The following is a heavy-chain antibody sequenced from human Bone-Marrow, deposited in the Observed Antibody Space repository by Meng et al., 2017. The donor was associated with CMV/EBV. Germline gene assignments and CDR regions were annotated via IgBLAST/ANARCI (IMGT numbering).Heavy chain of an antibody. CDR3: ASRLGYCSSTSCFDY. V-gene: IGHV3-48*03. Sequence: GESLKISCAASGFTFSGYEMNWVRQAPGKGLEWISYVSSSGSTIYYAESVKGRFTISRDNAKNSLYLQMNSLRAEDTAVYYCASRLGYCSSTSCFDYWGQGPLFTVSS. J-gene: IGHJ4*02. CDR1: GFTFSGYE. D-gene: IGHD2-2*03. CDR2: VSSSGSTI.